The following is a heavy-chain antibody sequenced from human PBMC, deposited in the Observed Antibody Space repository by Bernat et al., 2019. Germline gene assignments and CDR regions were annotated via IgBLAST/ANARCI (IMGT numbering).Heavy chain of an antibody. CDR2: IYSGGMT. J-gene: IGHJ3*02. CDR1: GIIVSSNY. V-gene: IGHV3-53*05. CDR3: ARDSSPTTVTTFGDALDI. D-gene: IGHD3-16*01. Sequence: EVQLVETGGDLIQPGGSLRLSCAASGIIVSSNYMSWIRQAPGKGLEWVSVIYSGGMTYYADSVKGRLTISRDNSKNTLYLQMNSLRVDDTAVYYCARDSSPTTVTTFGDALDIWGQGTVVTVSS.